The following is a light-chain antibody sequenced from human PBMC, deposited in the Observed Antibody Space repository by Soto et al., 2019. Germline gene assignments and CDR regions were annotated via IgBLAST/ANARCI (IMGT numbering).Light chain of an antibody. V-gene: IGLV2-14*03. CDR3: SSYTTDNTEV. CDR2: DVS. CDR1: SSDVGGYNY. Sequence: QSVLTQPASVSGSPGQSIAISCTGTSSDVGGYNYVSWYQQHPGKAHKLLIFDVSHRPSGVSDRFSVSKSGNTASLTISGLQAEDEADYYCSSYTTDNTEVFGTGTKVTVL. J-gene: IGLJ1*01.